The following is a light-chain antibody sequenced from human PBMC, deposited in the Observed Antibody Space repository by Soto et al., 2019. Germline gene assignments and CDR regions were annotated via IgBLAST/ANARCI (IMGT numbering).Light chain of an antibody. CDR1: QSVSSSY. J-gene: IGKJ2*01. Sequence: EIVLTQSPGTLSLSPGERATLSCRASQSVSSSYLAWYQQKPGQAPRLLIYGASSRATGIPDRFSGSGSVKDFTLTISRLEPEDFAVYYCHQYGSSPYTFGKGNKLEIK. CDR2: GAS. CDR3: HQYGSSPYT. V-gene: IGKV3-20*01.